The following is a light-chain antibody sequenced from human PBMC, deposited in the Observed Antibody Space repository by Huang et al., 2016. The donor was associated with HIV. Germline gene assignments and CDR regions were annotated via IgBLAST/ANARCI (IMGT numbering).Light chain of an antibody. CDR2: GAS. V-gene: IGKV3-15*01. J-gene: IGKJ5*01. CDR3: QQYNNWPSIT. CDR1: QSVTS. Sequence: EIVMTQSPATLSVSPGERATLSCRASQSVTSLAWYQQKPGQTPRLLIYGASTMATGIPARFSGSGSGTDFTLTISSPQSEDFAVYYCQQYNNWPSITFGQGTRLEIK.